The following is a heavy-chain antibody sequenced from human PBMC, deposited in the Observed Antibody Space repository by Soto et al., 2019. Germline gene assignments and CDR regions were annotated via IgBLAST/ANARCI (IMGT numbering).Heavy chain of an antibody. CDR1: GFTFSSYA. CDR3: VIDRESVSGYNYDY. J-gene: IGHJ4*02. V-gene: IGHV3-23*01. D-gene: IGHD6-25*01. CDR2: ISGSGGRT. Sequence: PGGSLRLSCVASGFTFSSYAMTWVRQAPWKGLEWVSGISGSGGRTYSADSVKGRFTISRDNSKNTLYLQMNSLRAEDTAVYYCVIDRESVSGYNYDYWGQGTLVIVSS.